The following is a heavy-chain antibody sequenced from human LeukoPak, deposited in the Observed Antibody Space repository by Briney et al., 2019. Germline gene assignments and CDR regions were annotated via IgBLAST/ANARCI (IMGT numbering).Heavy chain of an antibody. CDR1: GYTFTSYA. V-gene: IGHV7-4-1*02. D-gene: IGHD2-2*01. CDR3: AKVQGYCSETSCYPDY. Sequence: GASVKVSCKAPGYTFTSYAINWVRQAPGQGLEWMGWINTNTGNPTYAQGFTGRFVFSLDTSVNTAYLQISSLKTEDTAVYYCAKVQGYCSETSCYPDYWGQGTLVTVSS. J-gene: IGHJ4*02. CDR2: INTNTGNP.